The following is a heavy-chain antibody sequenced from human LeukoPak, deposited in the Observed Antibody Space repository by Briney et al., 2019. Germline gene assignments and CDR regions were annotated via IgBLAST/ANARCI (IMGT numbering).Heavy chain of an antibody. Sequence: QTGGSLRLSCAASGFTVSSNYMSWVRQAPGKGLEWVSVIYSGGSTYYADSVKGRFTISRDNSKNTLYLQMNSLRAEDTAVYYCARLVPDYGDYGGYYYMDVWGKGTTVTISS. V-gene: IGHV3-66*04. CDR1: GFTVSSNY. J-gene: IGHJ6*03. CDR3: ARLVPDYGDYGGYYYMDV. CDR2: IYSGGST. D-gene: IGHD4-17*01.